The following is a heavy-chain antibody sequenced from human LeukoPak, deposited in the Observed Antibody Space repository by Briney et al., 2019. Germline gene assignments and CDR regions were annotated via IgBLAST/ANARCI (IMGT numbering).Heavy chain of an antibody. CDR1: GFTFGSYA. V-gene: IGHV3-23*01. D-gene: IGHD3-10*01. CDR2: ITGIDGST. Sequence: GGSLRLSCATSGFTFGSYAMTWVRQAPGKGLEWVSGITGIDGSTYYANSVKGRFTISRDNSKSTLYLQMNSLRGEDTAAYYCAKDAVRGSGRINWFDSWGQGTLVTVSS. J-gene: IGHJ5*01. CDR3: AKDAVRGSGRINWFDS.